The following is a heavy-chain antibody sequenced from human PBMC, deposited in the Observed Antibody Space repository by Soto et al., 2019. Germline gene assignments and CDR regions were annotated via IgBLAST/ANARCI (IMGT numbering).Heavy chain of an antibody. D-gene: IGHD2-21*01. V-gene: IGHV1-69*12. Sequence: VQFVQSGAELKKPGSSVRVSCRASGGTIKTYTLSWVRQAPGQGLEWMGAFIPSFPAPNFAQRFKGRLTXXADGSTTTGFMELSGLRPEDTALYFCATGEVVPSFPNWLDTWGQGTHVIVSS. J-gene: IGHJ5*02. CDR3: ATGEVVPSFPNWLDT. CDR2: FIPSFPAP. CDR1: GGTIKTYT.